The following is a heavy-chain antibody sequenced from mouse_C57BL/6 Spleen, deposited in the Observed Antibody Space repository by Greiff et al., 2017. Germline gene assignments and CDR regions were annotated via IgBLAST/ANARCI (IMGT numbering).Heavy chain of an antibody. V-gene: IGHV1-15*01. J-gene: IGHJ2*01. D-gene: IGHD4-1*01. Sequence: QVQLQQSGAELVRPGASVTLSCKASGYTFTDYEMHWVKQTPVHGLEWIGAIDPETGGTAYNQKFKGKAILTADKSSSTAYMELRSLTSEDSAVYYCTRSRTGALFDYWGQGTTLTVSS. CDR1: GYTFTDYE. CDR3: TRSRTGALFDY. CDR2: IDPETGGT.